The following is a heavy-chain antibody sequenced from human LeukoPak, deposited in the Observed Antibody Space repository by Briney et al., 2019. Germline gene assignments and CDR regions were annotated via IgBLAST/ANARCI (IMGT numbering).Heavy chain of an antibody. D-gene: IGHD3-9*01. J-gene: IGHJ4*02. CDR3: AKERVLRYFDWFPPQGD. CDR2: ISGSGGST. CDR1: GFTFSSYA. V-gene: IGHV3-23*01. Sequence: EGSLRLSCAASGFTFSSYAMSWVRQAPGKGLEWVSAISGSGGSTYYADSVKGRFTISRDNSKNTLYLQMNSLRAEDTAVYYCAKERVLRYFDWFPPQGDWGQGTLVTVSS.